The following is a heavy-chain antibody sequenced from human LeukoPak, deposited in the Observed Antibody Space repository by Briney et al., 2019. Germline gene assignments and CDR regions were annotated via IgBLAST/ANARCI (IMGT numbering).Heavy chain of an antibody. CDR2: IYSGGTT. CDR1: GFTVSTNY. J-gene: IGHJ4*02. D-gene: IGHD5-18*01. Sequence: GSLRLSCAASGFTVSTNYMSWVRQAPGKGLEWVSVIYSGGTTYYADSVKGRFTISRDNSKNTLYLQMNSLRAEDTALYYCARGGNGFSYGYLDYWGQGTLVTVSS. V-gene: IGHV3-53*01. CDR3: ARGGNGFSYGYLDY.